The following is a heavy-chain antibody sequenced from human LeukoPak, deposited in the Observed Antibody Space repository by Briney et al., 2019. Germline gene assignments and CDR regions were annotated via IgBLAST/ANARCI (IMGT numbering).Heavy chain of an antibody. D-gene: IGHD1-26*01. J-gene: IGHJ4*02. CDR1: GYTFTGYY. CDR3: VRGWAKLDY. V-gene: IGHV1-18*04. Sequence: GASVKVSCKASGYTFTGYYMHWVRQAPGQGLEWMGWTTTYNGNTHYAQKLQGRVTMTTDTSTSTAYMELTSLRSDDTAVYYCVRGWAKLDYWGQGTLVTVSS. CDR2: TTTYNGNT.